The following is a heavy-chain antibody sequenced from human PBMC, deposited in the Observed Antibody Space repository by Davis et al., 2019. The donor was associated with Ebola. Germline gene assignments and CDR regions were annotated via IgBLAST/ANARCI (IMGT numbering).Heavy chain of an antibody. CDR2: ISSDGINK. J-gene: IGHJ4*02. CDR1: GFSFRYYA. Sequence: GESLKISCAASGFSFRYYAMHWVRQAPGKGLEWVAFISSDGINKYYADSVKGRFTISRDNAKNSLYLQMNSLRAEDTAVYYCARAETVGPLDYWGQGTLVTVSS. CDR3: ARAETVGPLDY. D-gene: IGHD1-14*01. V-gene: IGHV3-30*03.